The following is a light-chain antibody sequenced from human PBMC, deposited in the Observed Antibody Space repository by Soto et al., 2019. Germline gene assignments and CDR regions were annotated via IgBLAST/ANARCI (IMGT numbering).Light chain of an antibody. CDR3: AAWDDSLNGYV. CDR2: SNH. J-gene: IGLJ1*01. Sequence: QSVLTQPPSASGIPGQRVTISCSGSSSNIGSNTVSWYQQLPGKAPKLLISSNHQRPSGVPDRFSGSKSGTSASLAISGLQSEDEADYYCAAWDDSLNGYVFGTGTKVNVL. V-gene: IGLV1-44*01. CDR1: SSNIGSNT.